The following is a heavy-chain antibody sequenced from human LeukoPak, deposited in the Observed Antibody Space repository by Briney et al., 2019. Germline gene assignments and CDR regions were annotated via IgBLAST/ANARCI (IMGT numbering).Heavy chain of an antibody. Sequence: GASVKFSCKASGYTFTRFEMNWARQAPGQGLEWMGWINTNTGNPTYAQGFTGRFVFSLDTSVSTAYLQISSLKAEDTAVYYCARVDTSNWSRCDFWGQGTLVTVSS. J-gene: IGHJ4*02. CDR3: ARVDTSNWSRCDF. D-gene: IGHD6-13*01. CDR1: GYTFTRFE. CDR2: INTNTGNP. V-gene: IGHV7-4-1*02.